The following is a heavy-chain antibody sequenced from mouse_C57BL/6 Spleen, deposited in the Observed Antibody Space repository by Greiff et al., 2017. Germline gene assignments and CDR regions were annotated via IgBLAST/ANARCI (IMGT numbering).Heavy chain of an antibody. CDR3: ARDYYGYDGGFDY. J-gene: IGHJ2*01. V-gene: IGHV1-4*01. CDR2: INPSSGYT. Sequence: VKLMESGAELARPGASVKMSCKASGYTFTSYTMHWVKQRPGQGLEWIGYINPSSGYTKYNQKFKDKATLTADKSSSTAYMQLSSLTSEDSAVYYCARDYYGYDGGFDYWGQGTTLTVSS. CDR1: GYTFTSYT. D-gene: IGHD2-2*01.